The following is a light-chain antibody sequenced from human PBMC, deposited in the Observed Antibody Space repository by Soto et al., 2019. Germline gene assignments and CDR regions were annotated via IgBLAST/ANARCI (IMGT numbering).Light chain of an antibody. CDR2: SDD. V-gene: IGLV1-44*01. Sequence: QSVVTQPPSASGTPGQRVTISCSGSNSNIGRNSVNWYQQFPGTAPKLLIYSDDRRPSGVADRFSGSRSGTSASLAISGLQSEDEADYYCSAWDDSLNGPVFGGGTKLTVL. J-gene: IGLJ3*02. CDR3: SAWDDSLNGPV. CDR1: NSNIGRNS.